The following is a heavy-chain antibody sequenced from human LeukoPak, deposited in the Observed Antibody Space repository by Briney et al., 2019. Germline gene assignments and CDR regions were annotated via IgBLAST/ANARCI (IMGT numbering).Heavy chain of an antibody. CDR1: GFIFSNYW. J-gene: IGHJ4*02. D-gene: IGHD1-26*01. CDR2: IRQDGSET. Sequence: PGGSLRLSCAASGFIFSNYWMQWVRQAPGKGLGWVANIRQDGSETYYVDSVKGRFTISRDNAKNSLYLQMNSLRAEDTAVYYCARGGFYRYSGTSGDYWGQGSQVTVSS. V-gene: IGHV3-7*01. CDR3: ARGGFYRYSGTSGDY.